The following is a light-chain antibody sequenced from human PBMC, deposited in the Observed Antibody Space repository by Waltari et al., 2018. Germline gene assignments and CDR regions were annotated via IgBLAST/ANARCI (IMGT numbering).Light chain of an antibody. J-gene: IGKJ3*01. CDR1: PSVFHSSNNENS. Sequence: DIVMTQSPDSLGVSLGERATINCKSNPSVFHSSNNENSLTWYQQKPGQPPKLLIYWASTRESGVSDRFSGSGSGTDFTLTINSLQTEDVAVYYCQQYYSTPFTFGPGTKVDIK. CDR2: WAS. CDR3: QQYYSTPFT. V-gene: IGKV4-1*01.